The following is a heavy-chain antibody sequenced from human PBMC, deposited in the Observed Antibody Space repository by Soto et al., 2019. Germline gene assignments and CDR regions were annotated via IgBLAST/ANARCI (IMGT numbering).Heavy chain of an antibody. CDR2: FRTSGDGGTT. D-gene: IGHD3-10*01. J-gene: IGHJ4*02. CDR3: AKKVNSGPGSRYFDY. CDR1: GFTFSSYS. Sequence: GGSLRLSCAASGFTFSSYSMSWVRQAPGKGLEWVSGFRTSGDGGTTYYADSVKGRFTISRDNSKNMLFLQMNSLRAEDTAIYYCAKKVNSGPGSRYFDYWGQGTLVTVSS. V-gene: IGHV3-23*01.